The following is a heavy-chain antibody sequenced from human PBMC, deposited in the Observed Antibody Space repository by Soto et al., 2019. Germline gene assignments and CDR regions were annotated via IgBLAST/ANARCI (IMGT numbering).Heavy chain of an antibody. J-gene: IGHJ4*02. CDR3: ARDEGAPINYRFDY. Sequence: GGSLRLSCAASGFSFSSYSISWIRQAPGKGLEWLAHIRENGHFKFYVDSVKGRFTISRDDALNSLYLQMNSLRAEDTAMYYCARDEGAPINYRFDYAGQGPLVTVSS. V-gene: IGHV3-7*03. CDR2: IRENGHFK. CDR1: GFSFSSYS. D-gene: IGHD4-4*01.